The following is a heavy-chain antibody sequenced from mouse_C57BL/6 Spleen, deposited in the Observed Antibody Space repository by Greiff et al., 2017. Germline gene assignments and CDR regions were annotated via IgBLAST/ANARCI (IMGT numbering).Heavy chain of an antibody. CDR2: ISSGGSYT. CDR1: GFTFSSYG. Sequence: EVKLMESGGDLVKPGGSLQLSCAASGFTFSSYGLSWVRQTPDKRLEWVATISSGGSYTYYPASVTGRFTISRANAKNTLYLQMSSLKSEDTAMYYCARHEGYFDYWGQGTTLTVSS. V-gene: IGHV5-6*01. CDR3: ARHEGYFDY. J-gene: IGHJ2*01.